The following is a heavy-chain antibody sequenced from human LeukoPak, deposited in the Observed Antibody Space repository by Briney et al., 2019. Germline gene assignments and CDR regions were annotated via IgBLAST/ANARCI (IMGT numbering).Heavy chain of an antibody. CDR3: ARSQQDFDY. CDR1: GGSFSSYY. V-gene: IGHV4-34*01. D-gene: IGHD1/OR15-1a*01. Sequence: SETLSLTCAVYGGSFSSYYWSWIRQPPGKGLEWIGEINHSGSTNYNPSLKSRVTISVDTSKNQFSLKLSSVTAADTAVYYCARSQQDFDYWGQGTLVTVSS. CDR2: INHSGST. J-gene: IGHJ4*02.